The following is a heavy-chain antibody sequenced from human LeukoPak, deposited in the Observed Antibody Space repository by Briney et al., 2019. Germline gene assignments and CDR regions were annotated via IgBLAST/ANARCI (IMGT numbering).Heavy chain of an antibody. CDR3: ARIMITFGGVIVKGAFDY. Sequence: PSETLSLTCAVYGGSFSGYYWSWIRQPPGKGLEWIGEINHSGSTNYNPSLKSRVTVSVDTSKNQFSLKLSSVTAADTAVYYCARIMITFGGVIVKGAFDYWGQGTLVTVSS. J-gene: IGHJ4*02. V-gene: IGHV4-34*01. CDR1: GGSFSGYY. D-gene: IGHD3-16*02. CDR2: INHSGST.